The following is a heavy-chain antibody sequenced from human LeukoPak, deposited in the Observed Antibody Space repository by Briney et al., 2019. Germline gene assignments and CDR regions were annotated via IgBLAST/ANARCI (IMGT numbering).Heavy chain of an antibody. CDR1: GGSFSGYY. D-gene: IGHD3-10*01. CDR2: INHSGST. Sequence: SETLSLTCAVYGGSFSGYYWSWIRQPPGKGLEWIGEINHSGSTNYNPSLKSRVTISVDTSKNQFSLKLSSVTAADTAVYYCARGFRYYGSGSYHFDYWGQGTLVTVSS. J-gene: IGHJ4*02. V-gene: IGHV4-34*01. CDR3: ARGFRYYGSGSYHFDY.